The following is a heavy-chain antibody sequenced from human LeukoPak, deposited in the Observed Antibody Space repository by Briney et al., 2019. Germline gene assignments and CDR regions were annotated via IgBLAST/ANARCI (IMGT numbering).Heavy chain of an antibody. D-gene: IGHD3-10*01. CDR2: IYYSGST. V-gene: IGHV4-31*03. Sequence: PSETLSLTCTVSGGSISSGGYYWSWIRQHPGKGLEWIGYIYYSGSTYYNPSLKSRVTISVDTSKNQFSLKLSSVTAADTAVYYCARAGPYGSGSYYFDYWGQGTLVTVSS. CDR3: ARAGPYGSGSYYFDY. CDR1: GGSISSGGYY. J-gene: IGHJ4*02.